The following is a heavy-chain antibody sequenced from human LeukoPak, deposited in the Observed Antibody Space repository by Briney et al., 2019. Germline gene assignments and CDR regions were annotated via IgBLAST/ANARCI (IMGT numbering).Heavy chain of an antibody. Sequence: PGGSLRLSCAASGFTFSSYGMHWVRQAPGRGLEWVAFIRYDGNNKYYADSVKGRFTISRDSSKNTLYLQMNSLRAEDTAVYYCAKDPWVRSYDSSCYVDYGGQGTLVTVSS. CDR1: GFTFSSYG. CDR2: IRYDGNNK. D-gene: IGHD3-22*01. CDR3: AKDPWVRSYDSSCYVDY. V-gene: IGHV3-30*02. J-gene: IGHJ4*02.